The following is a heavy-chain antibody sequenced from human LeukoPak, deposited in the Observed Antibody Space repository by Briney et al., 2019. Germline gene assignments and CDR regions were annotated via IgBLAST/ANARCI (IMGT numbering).Heavy chain of an antibody. CDR1: GFTLDDYA. D-gene: IGHD3-16*01. Sequence: GGSLILSCAASGFTLDDYAMHGVREAPGKGLDGVSGISWNSDSIGYADSVKGRFTSSRDNANNSLELEMNNLRAEHTALLYCAKDFHRLGEFDAFDIWGQATMVTVSS. V-gene: IGHV3-9*01. J-gene: IGHJ3*02. CDR3: AKDFHRLGEFDAFDI. CDR2: ISWNSDSI.